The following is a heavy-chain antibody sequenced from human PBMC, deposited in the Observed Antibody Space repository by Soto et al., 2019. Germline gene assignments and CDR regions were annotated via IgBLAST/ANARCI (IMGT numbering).Heavy chain of an antibody. V-gene: IGHV4-59*01. Sequence: SETLSLTCTVSGGSISSYYWSWIRQPPGKGLEWIGYIYYSGSTNYNPSIKSRVTISVGTSKNQFSLKLSSVTAADTAVYYCARVTGYCSSTSCYFRWSPDAFDIWGQGTMVTVSS. CDR2: IYYSGST. J-gene: IGHJ3*02. CDR3: ARVTGYCSSTSCYFRWSPDAFDI. D-gene: IGHD2-2*01. CDR1: GGSISSYY.